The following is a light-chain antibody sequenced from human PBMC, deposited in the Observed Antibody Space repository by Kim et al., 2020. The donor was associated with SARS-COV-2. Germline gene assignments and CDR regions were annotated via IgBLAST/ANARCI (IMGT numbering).Light chain of an antibody. CDR3: QTCGTGIHV. CDR2: VNSDGSH. J-gene: IGLJ2*01. V-gene: IGLV4-69*01. Sequence: QLVLTQSPSASASLGASVKLTCTLSSGHSSYAIAWHQQQPEKGPRYLMKVNSDGSHSRGTGIPDRFSGSSSGAERYLTISSLQSEDEADYYCQTCGTGIHVFGGGTKLTVL. CDR1: SGHSSYA.